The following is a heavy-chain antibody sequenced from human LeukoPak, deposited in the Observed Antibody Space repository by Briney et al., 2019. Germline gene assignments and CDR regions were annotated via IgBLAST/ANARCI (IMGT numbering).Heavy chain of an antibody. CDR3: ARVGARQILEY. J-gene: IGHJ4*02. V-gene: IGHV3-7*01. CDR2: IKQDGGEK. CDR1: GFTFSSYW. D-gene: IGHD4-17*01. Sequence: GGSLRLSCAASGFTFSSYWMSWVRQAPGKGLEWVANIKQDGGEKYYLDSAKGRFTVSRDNAKNSLYLQMNSLRAEDTAVYYCARVGARQILEYWGQGTLVTVSS.